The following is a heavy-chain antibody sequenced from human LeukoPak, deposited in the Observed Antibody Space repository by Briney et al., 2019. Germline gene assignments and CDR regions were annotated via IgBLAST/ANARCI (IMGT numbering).Heavy chain of an antibody. CDR1: GGSVSSGPYY. V-gene: IGHV4-61*01. CDR2: IYYTGNT. Sequence: PSETLSLTCTVSGGSVSSGPYYWSWIRQPPGKGLEWIGHIYYTGNTHYVPSLKSRVTMSVDTPKNQFSLKLTSVTAADTAVYYCARGTNYYGSGDYWGQGTLVTVSS. D-gene: IGHD3-10*01. CDR3: ARGTNYYGSGDY. J-gene: IGHJ4*02.